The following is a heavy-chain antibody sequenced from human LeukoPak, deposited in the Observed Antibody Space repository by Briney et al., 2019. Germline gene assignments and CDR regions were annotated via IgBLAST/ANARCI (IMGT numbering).Heavy chain of an antibody. CDR1: GFTVSSNY. D-gene: IGHD3-22*01. Sequence: AGGSLRLSCAASGFTVSSNYMTWVRQAPGKGLEWVSVIYSNNSTFYADSVKGRFTISGDNSKNTLYLQMNSLRAEDTAVYYCAKGITVMMVAPGYWGQGTLVTVYS. CDR3: AKGITVMMVAPGY. J-gene: IGHJ4*02. V-gene: IGHV3-53*01. CDR2: IYSNNST.